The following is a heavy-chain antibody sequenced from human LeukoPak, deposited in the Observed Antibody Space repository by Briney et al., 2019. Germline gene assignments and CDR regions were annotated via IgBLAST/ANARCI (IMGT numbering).Heavy chain of an antibody. V-gene: IGHV1-2*02. Sequence: ASVKVSCKASGYTFTDYYLHWLRQAPGQGLEWMGWMHPNSGGTNYAQNFQGRVTMTRDTSITTAYMELSRLTSDDTAVYYCASLAHFDGSTYYPDFWGQGTLVTVSS. D-gene: IGHD3-22*01. J-gene: IGHJ4*02. CDR2: MHPNSGGT. CDR3: ASLAHFDGSTYYPDF. CDR1: GYTFTDYY.